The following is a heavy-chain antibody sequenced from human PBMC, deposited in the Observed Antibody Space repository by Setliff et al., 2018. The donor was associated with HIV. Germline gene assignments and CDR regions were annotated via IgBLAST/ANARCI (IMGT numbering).Heavy chain of an antibody. D-gene: IGHD6-6*01. V-gene: IGHV3-7*03. CDR2: IKEDGREK. J-gene: IGHJ4*02. CDR3: ARGSSQGY. CDR1: GFSFSNSW. Sequence: GGSLRLSCAASGFSFSNSWMTWVRQAPGKGLEWVATIKEDGREKYYVDSVKGRFTISRDNAKNSLYLQMNSLRAEDTAVYYCARGSSQGYWGQGTLVTVSS.